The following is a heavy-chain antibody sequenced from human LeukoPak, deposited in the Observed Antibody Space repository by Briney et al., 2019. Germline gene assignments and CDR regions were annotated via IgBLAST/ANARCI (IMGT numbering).Heavy chain of an antibody. CDR3: ARDIRYSSSWRFDY. J-gene: IGHJ4*02. CDR2: ISFDGSNK. V-gene: IGHV3-30-3*01. CDR1: GFTFSSYA. D-gene: IGHD6-13*01. Sequence: WGSLRLSCAASGFTFSSYAMHWVRQAPGKGLEWVAVISFDGSNKYYADSVKGRFTISRDNSKNTLYLQVNSLRAEDTAVYYCARDIRYSSSWRFDYWGQGTLVTVS.